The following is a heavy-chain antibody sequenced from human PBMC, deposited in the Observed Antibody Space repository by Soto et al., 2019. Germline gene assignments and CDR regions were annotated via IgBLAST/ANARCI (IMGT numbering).Heavy chain of an antibody. V-gene: IGHV3-30*18. D-gene: IGHD6-19*01. CDR2: ISYDGSNK. CDR1: GFTFSSYC. Sequence: QVQLVESGGGVVQPGRSLRLSCAASGFTFSSYCMHWVRQAPGKGLEWVAVISYDGSNKYYADSVKGRFTISRDNSKNTLYLQMNSLRAEDTAVYYCAKVGPARYSSGREGMDVWGQGTTVTVSS. J-gene: IGHJ6*02. CDR3: AKVGPARYSSGREGMDV.